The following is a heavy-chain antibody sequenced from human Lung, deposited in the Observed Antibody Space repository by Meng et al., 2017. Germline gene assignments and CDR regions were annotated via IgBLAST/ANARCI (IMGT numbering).Heavy chain of an antibody. D-gene: IGHD2-15*01. CDR1: GGSISSGDHY. J-gene: IGHJ4*02. Sequence: VQLQESGPGLVKPSQTLSLTCTVSGGSISSGDHYWSWIRQPPGKGLEWIGYIYYSGNTYYKPSLKSRVTISVDTSKNQFSLKLTSVTGADTAVYYCARVGGCSGGGCYHRLFDYWGQGTLVTVSS. CDR2: IYYSGNT. CDR3: ARVGGCSGGGCYHRLFDY. V-gene: IGHV4-30-4*01.